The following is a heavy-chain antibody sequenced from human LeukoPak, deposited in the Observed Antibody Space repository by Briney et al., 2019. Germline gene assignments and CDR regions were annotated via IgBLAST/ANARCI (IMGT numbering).Heavy chain of an antibody. V-gene: IGHV3-23*01. D-gene: IGHD1-26*01. CDR3: AQGGTYYFLDY. CDR2: ISGSDGST. CDR1: GFTFSSYV. Sequence: PGGSLRLSCAASGFTFSSYVMSWVRQAPGQGLEWVSGISGSDGSTYYADSVKGRFTISRDNSKNTLYLQMNSLRAEDTAVYYCAQGGTYYFLDYWGQGTLVTVSS. J-gene: IGHJ4*02.